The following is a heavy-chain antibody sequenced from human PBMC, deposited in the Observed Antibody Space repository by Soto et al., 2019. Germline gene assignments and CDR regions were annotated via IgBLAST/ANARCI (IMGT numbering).Heavy chain of an antibody. CDR1: GFTFSNAW. CDR2: IKSKTDGGTT. Sequence: GGSLRLSCAASGFTFSNAWMNWVRQAPGKGLEWVGRIKSKTDGGTTDYAAPVKGRFTISRDDSKNTLYLQMNSLRAEDTAVYYCAREYPRDILTGYYNGPRSGGMDVWGQGTTVTVSS. J-gene: IGHJ6*02. CDR3: AREYPRDILTGYYNGPRSGGMDV. V-gene: IGHV3-15*07. D-gene: IGHD3-9*01.